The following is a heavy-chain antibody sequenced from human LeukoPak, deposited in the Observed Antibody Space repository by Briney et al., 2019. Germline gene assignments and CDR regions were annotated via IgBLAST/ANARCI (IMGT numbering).Heavy chain of an antibody. J-gene: IGHJ4*02. CDR1: GFTFSSYS. V-gene: IGHV3-23*01. D-gene: IGHD6-13*01. CDR3: AMQGYSSSFDY. Sequence: GGSLRLSCAASGFTFSSYSMNWVRQATGKGLEWVSDISGSGGSTYYADSVKGRFTISRDNSKNTLYLQMNSLRAEDTAVYYCAMQGYSSSFDYWGQGTLVTVSS. CDR2: ISGSGGST.